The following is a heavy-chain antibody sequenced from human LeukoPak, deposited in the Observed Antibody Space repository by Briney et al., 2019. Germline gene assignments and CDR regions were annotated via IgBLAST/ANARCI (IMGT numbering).Heavy chain of an antibody. J-gene: IGHJ4*02. Sequence: SQTLSLTCTVSGGSISSGSYYWSWIRQPAGKGLEWIGRIYTSGSTNYNPSLKSRVTISVDTSKNQFSLKLSSVTAADTAVYFCASAGYSTTWYGKWGQGTLVTVSS. CDR3: ASAGYSTTWYGK. D-gene: IGHD6-13*01. V-gene: IGHV4-61*02. CDR2: IYTSGST. CDR1: GGSISSGSYY.